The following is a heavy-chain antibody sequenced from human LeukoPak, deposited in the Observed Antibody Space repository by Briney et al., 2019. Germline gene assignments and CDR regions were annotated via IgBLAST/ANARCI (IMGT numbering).Heavy chain of an antibody. CDR2: ISGSGGST. D-gene: IGHD2-2*01. V-gene: IGHV3-23*01. CDR1: GFTFSSYA. Sequence: GGSLRLSCAASGFTFSSYAMSWVRQAPGKGLEWVSAISGSGGSTYYADSVKGRFTISRDNSKNTLYLQMNSLRAEDTAVYYCAKGSLHCSSTSCYAGDAFDIWGQGTMVTVSS. CDR3: AKGSLHCSSTSCYAGDAFDI. J-gene: IGHJ3*02.